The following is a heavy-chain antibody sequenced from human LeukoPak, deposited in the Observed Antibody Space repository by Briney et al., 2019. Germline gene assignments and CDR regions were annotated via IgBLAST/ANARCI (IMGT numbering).Heavy chain of an antibody. CDR1: AFTFSNYW. Sequence: GGSLRLSCAASAFTFSNYWMNWVRQAPGKGLEWVSSISSSSSYIYYADSVKGRFTISRDNAKNSLYLQMNSLRAEDTAVYYCARDSPFDWTNPSYYYMDVWGKGTTVTVSS. D-gene: IGHD3-9*01. CDR3: ARDSPFDWTNPSYYYMDV. V-gene: IGHV3-21*01. CDR2: ISSSSSYI. J-gene: IGHJ6*03.